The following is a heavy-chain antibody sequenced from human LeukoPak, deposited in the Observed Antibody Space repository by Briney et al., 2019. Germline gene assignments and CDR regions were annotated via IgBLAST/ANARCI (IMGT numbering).Heavy chain of an antibody. Sequence: PSETLSLTCTVSGGSFSSSSYYWGWIRQPPGKGLEWIGSIYYSGSTYYNPSLKSRVTISVDTSKNQFSLKLSSVTAADTAVYYCARLRLGAYGGNLDRCRGPYCWYFDLWGRGTLVTVSS. D-gene: IGHD4-23*01. CDR3: ARLRLGAYGGNLDRCRGPYCWYFDL. CDR1: GGSFSSSSYY. CDR2: IYYSGST. J-gene: IGHJ2*01. V-gene: IGHV4-39*07.